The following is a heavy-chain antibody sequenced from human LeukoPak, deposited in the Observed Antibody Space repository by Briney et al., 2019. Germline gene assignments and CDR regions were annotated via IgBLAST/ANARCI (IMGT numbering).Heavy chain of an antibody. V-gene: IGHV4-34*01. CDR1: GGSFSGYY. CDR3: ARGLRRYWYFDL. J-gene: IGHJ2*01. Sequence: SETLSLTCAVYGGSFSGYYWSWIRQPPGKGLEWIGEINHSGSTSYNPSLKSRVTISVDTSKNQFSLKLSSVTAADTAVYYCARGLRRYWYFDLWGRGTLVTVSS. CDR2: INHSGST.